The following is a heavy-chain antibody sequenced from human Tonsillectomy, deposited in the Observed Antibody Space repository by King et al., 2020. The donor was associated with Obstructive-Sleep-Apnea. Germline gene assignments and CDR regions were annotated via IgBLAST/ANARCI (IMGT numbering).Heavy chain of an antibody. CDR2: IYPGYSDT. Sequence: VQLVEAGAEVKKPGESLKVSCNGSGYIFTSYWIGWVCQIPGKGLEFMGIIYPGYSDTRYSPSFQGQVTISADKSISTANLQWRSLEASDTAMYYCARLAYYGSGFDAFDIWGQGTMVTVSS. D-gene: IGHD3-10*01. CDR3: ARLAYYGSGFDAFDI. J-gene: IGHJ3*02. V-gene: IGHV5-51*01. CDR1: GYIFTSYW.